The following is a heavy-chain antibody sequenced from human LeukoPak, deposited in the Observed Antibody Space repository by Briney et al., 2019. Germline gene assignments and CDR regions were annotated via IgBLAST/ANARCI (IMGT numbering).Heavy chain of an antibody. D-gene: IGHD3-9*01. V-gene: IGHV4-59*01. CDR1: GGSISSYY. J-gene: IGHJ6*02. CDR2: IYYSGST. CDR3: ARDVLTGYLDYYYYGMDV. Sequence: SETLSLTCTVSGGSISSYYWSWIRQPPGKGLEWIGHIYYSGSTNYNPSLKSRVTISVDTSKNQFSLKLSSVTAADTAVYYCARDVLTGYLDYYYYGMDVWGQGTTVTVSS.